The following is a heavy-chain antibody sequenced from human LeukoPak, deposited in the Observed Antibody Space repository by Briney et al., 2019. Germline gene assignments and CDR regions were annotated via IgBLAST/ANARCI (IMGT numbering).Heavy chain of an antibody. J-gene: IGHJ4*02. V-gene: IGHV3-30*02. D-gene: IGHD1-1*01. CDR1: GFTFSNYG. CDR2: IRYDGSNK. CDR3: AKDGATGTYYFDY. Sequence: GGSLRLSCAASGFTFSNYGMHWVHQAPGKGLEWVAFIRYDGSNKYYADSVKGRFTISRDNSKNTLYLQMNSLRAEDTAVYYCAKDGATGTYYFDYWGQGTLVTVSS.